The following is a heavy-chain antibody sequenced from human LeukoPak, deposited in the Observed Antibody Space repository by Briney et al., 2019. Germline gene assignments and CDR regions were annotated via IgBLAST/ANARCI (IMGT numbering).Heavy chain of an antibody. V-gene: IGHV1-69*04. Sequence: ASVKVSCKASGGTLSSSAISWVRQAGGQGLEWMGRMITILSIANYAQKFQGRVTITADKSTSTAYMELSSLRSEDTAVYYCARDTKTYYYDSSGHHFDYWGQGTLVTVSS. CDR1: GGTLSSSA. CDR3: ARDTKTYYYDSSGHHFDY. D-gene: IGHD3-22*01. J-gene: IGHJ4*02. CDR2: MITILSIA.